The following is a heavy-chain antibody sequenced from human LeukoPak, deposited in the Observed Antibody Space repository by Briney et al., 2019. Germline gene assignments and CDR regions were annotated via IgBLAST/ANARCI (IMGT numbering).Heavy chain of an antibody. V-gene: IGHV3-73*01. D-gene: IGHD6-13*01. Sequence: PGGSLRRSCAASGFTFSGSAMHWVRQASGKGLEWVGRIRSKANSYATAYAASVKGRFTISRDDSKNTAYLQMNSLKTEDTAVYYCTRGAAAGYTIYGMDVWGKGTTVTVSS. CDR2: IRSKANSYAT. CDR3: TRGAAAGYTIYGMDV. J-gene: IGHJ6*04. CDR1: GFTFSGSA.